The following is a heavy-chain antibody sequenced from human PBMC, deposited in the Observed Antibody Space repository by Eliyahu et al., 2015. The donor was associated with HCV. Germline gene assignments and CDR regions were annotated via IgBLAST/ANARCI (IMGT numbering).Heavy chain of an antibody. V-gene: IGHV3-21*02. Sequence: EVQLVESGGGLVKPGGSLRLSCAXSGXTFSXYSMKWVRQAPGKGLEWVSSLSSTGYYIYXADSVKGRFTVSRDNAQNSLYLQMNSLRAEDAAVYYCARVVLVRKVMTGGLEFWGQGALVTVSS. J-gene: IGHJ4*02. CDR1: GXTFSXYS. D-gene: IGHD4/OR15-4a*01. CDR2: LSSTGYYI. CDR3: ARVVLVRKVMTGGLEF.